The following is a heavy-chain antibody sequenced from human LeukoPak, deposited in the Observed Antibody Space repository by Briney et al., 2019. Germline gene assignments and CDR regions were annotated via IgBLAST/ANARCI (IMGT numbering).Heavy chain of an antibody. CDR3: AGELRGYSYYYYMDV. J-gene: IGHJ6*03. CDR1: GGSISSYY. CDR2: IYYSGST. V-gene: IGHV4-59*01. D-gene: IGHD3-3*01. Sequence: SETLSLTCTVSGGSISSYYWSWIRQPTGKGLEWIGYIYYSGSTNYNPSLKSRVTISVDTSKNQFSLKLSSVTAADTAVYYCAGELRGYSYYYYMDVWGKGTTVTISS.